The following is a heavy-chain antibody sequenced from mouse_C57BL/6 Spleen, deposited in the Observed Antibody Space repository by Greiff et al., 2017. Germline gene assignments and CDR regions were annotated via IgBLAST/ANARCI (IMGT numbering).Heavy chain of an antibody. V-gene: IGHV5-4*03. J-gene: IGHJ3*01. CDR1: GFNFSSYA. Sequence: EVKLVESGGGLVKPGGSLKLSCAASGFNFSSYAMSWVRQTPEKRLEWVATISDGGSYTYSPDNVKGRFTISRDNAKHNLYLQMSHLKSEDTAMYYCAQTGAFAYWGQGTLVTVSA. CDR2: ISDGGSYT. CDR3: AQTGAFAY.